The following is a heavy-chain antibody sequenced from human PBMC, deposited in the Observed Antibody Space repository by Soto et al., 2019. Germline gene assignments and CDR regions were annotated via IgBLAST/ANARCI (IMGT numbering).Heavy chain of an antibody. CDR2: IIPIFGTA. Sequence: SVNVSCNASGGTFSSYSISWVRQAPGQGLEWMGGIIPIFGTANYAQKFQGRVTITADESTSTAYMELSSLRSEDTAVYYCASSGGDYVWGQGTLVTVSS. CDR3: ASSGGDYV. CDR1: GGTFSSYS. D-gene: IGHD2-21*02. J-gene: IGHJ4*02. V-gene: IGHV1-69*13.